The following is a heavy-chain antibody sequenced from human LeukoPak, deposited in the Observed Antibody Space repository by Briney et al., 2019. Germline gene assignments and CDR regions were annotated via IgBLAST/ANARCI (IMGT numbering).Heavy chain of an antibody. J-gene: IGHJ3*02. CDR3: ARLTYYYDSSGYHDAFDI. Sequence: PSETLSLTCTVSGGSISSSSYYWGWIRQPPGQGLEWIGSIYYSGSTYYNPSLKSRVTISVDTSKNQFSLKLSSVTAADTAVYYCARLTYYYDSSGYHDAFDIWGQGTMVTVSS. CDR2: IYYSGST. D-gene: IGHD3-22*01. CDR1: GGSISSSSYY. V-gene: IGHV4-39*01.